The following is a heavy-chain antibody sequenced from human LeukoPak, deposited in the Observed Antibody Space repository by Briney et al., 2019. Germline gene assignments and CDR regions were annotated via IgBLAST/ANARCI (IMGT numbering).Heavy chain of an antibody. J-gene: IGHJ6*02. CDR2: IYYSGST. D-gene: IGHD1-26*01. Sequence: SETLSLTCTVSGGSISSSSYYWGWIRQPPGKGLEWIGSIYYSGSTYYNPSLKSRVTISVDTSKNQFSLKLSSVTAADTAVYYCARLRWELPQNRHLHYYYYGMDVWGQGTTVTVSS. CDR3: ARLRWELPQNRHLHYYYYGMDV. V-gene: IGHV4-39*07. CDR1: GGSISSSSYY.